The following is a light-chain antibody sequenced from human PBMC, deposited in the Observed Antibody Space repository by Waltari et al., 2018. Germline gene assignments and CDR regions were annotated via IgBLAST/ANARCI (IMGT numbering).Light chain of an antibody. V-gene: IGKV1-8*01. Sequence: AIRMTQSPSSLSASTGDRVTITCRASQGISSYLAWYQQKPGKAPKLLIYAASTLQNGVPSRFSGSGSGTDFTLTISCLQSEDFATYYCQQYNSYSMYTFGQGTKLEIK. J-gene: IGKJ2*01. CDR2: AAS. CDR1: QGISSY. CDR3: QQYNSYSMYT.